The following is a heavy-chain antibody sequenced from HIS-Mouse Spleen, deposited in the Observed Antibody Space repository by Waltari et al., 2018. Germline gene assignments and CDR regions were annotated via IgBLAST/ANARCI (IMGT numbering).Heavy chain of an antibody. CDR1: GFTFGSYG. CDR2: ISYDGSNK. V-gene: IGHV3-30*18. Sequence: QVQLVESGGGVVQPGRSLRLSCAASGFTFGSYGMHWVRQDPGKGLEWVAVISYDGSNKYYADSVKGRFTISRDNSKNTLYLQMNSLRAEDTAVYYCAKDKHHAFDYWGQGTLVTVSS. J-gene: IGHJ4*02. CDR3: AKDKHHAFDY.